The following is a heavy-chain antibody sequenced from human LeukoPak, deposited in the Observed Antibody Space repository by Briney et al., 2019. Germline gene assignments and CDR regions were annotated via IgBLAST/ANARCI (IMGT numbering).Heavy chain of an antibody. Sequence: GGSLRLSCAASGFTFSSYGMHWVRQAPGKGLEWVALGRFTISRDNSKNTLYLHVNSLRPEDTAVYYCAKDGDGIQFFDYWGQGTLVTVSS. CDR1: GFTFSSYG. J-gene: IGHJ4*02. CDR3: AKDGDGIQFFDY. D-gene: IGHD5-24*01. V-gene: IGHV3-30*02.